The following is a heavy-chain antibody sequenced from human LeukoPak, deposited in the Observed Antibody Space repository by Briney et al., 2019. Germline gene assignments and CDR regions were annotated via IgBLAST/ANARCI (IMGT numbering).Heavy chain of an antibody. CDR3: ARQGYSSSSRFDN. CDR1: GHRFTSYW. CDR2: IYPGDSDT. Sequence: GESLKISCKVSGHRFTSYWIGWVRQMPGKGLEWMGIIYPGDSDTRYSPSFQGQVTISADKSISTAYLQWSSLQASDTAMYYCARQGYSSSSRFDNWGQGTLVTVSS. V-gene: IGHV5-51*01. D-gene: IGHD6-6*01. J-gene: IGHJ4*02.